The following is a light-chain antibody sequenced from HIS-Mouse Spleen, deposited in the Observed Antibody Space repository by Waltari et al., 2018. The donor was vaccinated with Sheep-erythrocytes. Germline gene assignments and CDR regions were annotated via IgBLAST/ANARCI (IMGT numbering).Light chain of an antibody. V-gene: IGKV3-11*01. CDR3: QQRSNWYT. CDR1: QSVSSY. J-gene: IGKJ2*01. CDR2: DAS. Sequence: EIVLTQSPATLSLSPGERANLSCRASQSVSSYLAWYQQKPGQAPRLLIYDASHRATGIPARFSGSASGTDFTLTISSLEPEDFAVYYCQQRSNWYTFGQGTKLEIK.